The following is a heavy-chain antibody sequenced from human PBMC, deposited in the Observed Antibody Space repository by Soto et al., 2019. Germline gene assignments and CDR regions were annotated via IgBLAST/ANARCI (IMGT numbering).Heavy chain of an antibody. CDR1: GGTFSSYT. V-gene: IGHV1-69*04. D-gene: IGHD4-17*01. J-gene: IGHJ6*02. CDR3: ARDPPLDDYGDYDPYYYYYCGMDV. Sequence: SVKVSCKASGGTFSSYTISWVRQAPGQGLEWMGRIIPILGIANYAQKFQGRVTITADKSTSTAYMELSSLRSEDTAVYYCARDPPLDDYGDYDPYYYYYCGMDVWGQGTTVTVSS. CDR2: IIPILGIA.